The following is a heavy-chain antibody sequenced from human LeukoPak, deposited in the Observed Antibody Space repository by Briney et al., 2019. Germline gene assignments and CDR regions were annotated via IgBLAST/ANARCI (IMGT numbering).Heavy chain of an antibody. CDR1: GFTFSSYG. J-gene: IGHJ4*02. V-gene: IGHV3-30*18. CDR3: AKESRASSGWDSFDY. Sequence: GGSLRLSCAASGFTFSSYGMHWVRQAPGKGLEWVAVISYDGSNKYYADSVKGRFTISRDNSKNTLYLQMNSLRAEDTAVYYCAKESRASSGWDSFDYWGQGTLVTVSS. CDR2: ISYDGSNK. D-gene: IGHD6-19*01.